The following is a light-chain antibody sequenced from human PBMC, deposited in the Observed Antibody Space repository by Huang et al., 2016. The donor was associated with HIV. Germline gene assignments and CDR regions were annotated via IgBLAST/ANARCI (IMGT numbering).Light chain of an antibody. Sequence: DIQMTQSPSSLSASVGDRVTITCRASQTSSKYLNWYQQKPGKAPKVLIYGASSLQSGGPSRFRGRGSGTNFNLTIDSLQPEDFAIDYCQQSYTTPRTFGQGTEVEIK. J-gene: IGKJ1*01. CDR1: QTSSKY. V-gene: IGKV1-39*01. CDR3: QQSYTTPRT. CDR2: GAS.